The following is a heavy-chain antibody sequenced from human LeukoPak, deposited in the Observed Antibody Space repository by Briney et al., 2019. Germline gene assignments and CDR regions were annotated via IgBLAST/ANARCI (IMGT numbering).Heavy chain of an antibody. CDR2: ISSSSSYI. V-gene: IGHV3-21*01. CDR1: GFTFSSYS. J-gene: IGHJ3*02. D-gene: IGHD1-26*01. CDR3: AREELLGAFDI. Sequence: GGSLRLSCAASGFTFSSYSMNWVRQAPGKGLEWVSSISSSSSYIYYADSVKGRFTISRDNAKNSLYLQMNSLRAEDTAVYYCAREELLGAFDIWGQGTMVTVSS.